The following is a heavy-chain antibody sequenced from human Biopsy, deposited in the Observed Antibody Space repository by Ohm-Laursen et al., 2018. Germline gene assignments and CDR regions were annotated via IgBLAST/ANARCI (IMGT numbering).Heavy chain of an antibody. CDR2: ISGSGAST. CDR3: VKAYSAIYWFDP. CDR1: GSIFSRND. D-gene: IGHD2-21*01. Sequence: SLRLSCAASGSIFSRNDMSWVRQAPEKGLEWVSGISGSGASTYYADSVKGRFTISRDNSKNTLFLQMDSLRADDTAVYYCVKAYSAIYWFDPWGQGTLVTVSS. V-gene: IGHV3-23*01. J-gene: IGHJ5*02.